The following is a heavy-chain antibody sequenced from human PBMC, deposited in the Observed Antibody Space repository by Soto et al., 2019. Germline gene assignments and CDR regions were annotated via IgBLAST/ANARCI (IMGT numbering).Heavy chain of an antibody. V-gene: IGHV3-66*01. Sequence: GGSLRLSCAASGFTVSSAYMTWVRQAPGKGLEWLSTVYSGGTTYYADSVKGRFIISRDNSKNTLFLQMNNLRVEDTAMYYCARSGDYDYYYAMDVWGQGTTVTVSS. CDR3: ARSGDYDYYYAMDV. J-gene: IGHJ6*02. CDR1: GFTVSSAY. D-gene: IGHD4-17*01. CDR2: VYSGGTT.